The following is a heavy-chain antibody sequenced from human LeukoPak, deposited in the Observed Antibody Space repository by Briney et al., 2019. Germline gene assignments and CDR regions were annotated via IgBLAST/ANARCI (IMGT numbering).Heavy chain of an antibody. D-gene: IGHD2-15*01. CDR2: ISSSSSTI. V-gene: IGHV3-48*01. Sequence: GGSLRLSCAASGFTFSSYSMNWVRQAPGKGLEWVSYISSSSSTIYYADSVKGRFTISRDNAKNSLYLQMNSLRAEDTAVYYCAREDIVVVVAATNGYDYWGQGTLVTVSS. CDR1: GFTFSSYS. CDR3: AREDIVVVVAATNGYDY. J-gene: IGHJ4*02.